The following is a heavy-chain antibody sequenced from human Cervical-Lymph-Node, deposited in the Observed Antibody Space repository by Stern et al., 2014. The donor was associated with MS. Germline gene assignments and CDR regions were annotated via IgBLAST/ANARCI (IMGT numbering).Heavy chain of an antibody. CDR2: ISFDGSNK. Sequence: QVQLVESGGGVVQPGRSLRLSCAASGFTFTSHGMHWVRQVPGKGLDWVALISFDGSNKYYADSVKGRFTISRDNSNNTLYLQMNSLRAEDTALYYCAKDLLSTVKTGWGYFAYGMDVWGQGTTVTVSS. CDR1: GFTFTSHG. V-gene: IGHV3-30*18. CDR3: AKDLLSTVKTGWGYFAYGMDV. D-gene: IGHD4-17*01. J-gene: IGHJ6*02.